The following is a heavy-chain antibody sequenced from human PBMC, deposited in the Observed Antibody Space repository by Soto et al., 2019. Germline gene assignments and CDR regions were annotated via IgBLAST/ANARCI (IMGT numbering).Heavy chain of an antibody. V-gene: IGHV1-69*02. CDR3: AKSQYSGSFS. Sequence: GASVKVSCKASGGTFSSYTISWVRQAPGQGLEWMGRIIPILGIANYAQKFQGRVTITADKSTSTAYMELNSLRAEDTAVYYCAKSQYSGSFSWGQGTLVTVSS. D-gene: IGHD1-26*01. CDR2: IIPILGIA. CDR1: GGTFSSYT. J-gene: IGHJ4*02.